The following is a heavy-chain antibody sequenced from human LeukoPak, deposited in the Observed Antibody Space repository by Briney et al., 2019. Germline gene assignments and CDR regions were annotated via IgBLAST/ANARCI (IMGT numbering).Heavy chain of an antibody. CDR3: ARDAVDTANAV. CDR1: GFTFTTYW. V-gene: IGHV3-74*01. CDR2: INSDGSIT. J-gene: IGHJ6*02. D-gene: IGHD5-18*01. Sequence: GGSLRLSCAASGFTFTTYWMHWVRQAPGKGLVWVSHINSDGSITSYADSVKGRFTISRDNAKNTLYLQMNSLRAEDTAVCYCARDAVDTANAVWGQGTTVTVSS.